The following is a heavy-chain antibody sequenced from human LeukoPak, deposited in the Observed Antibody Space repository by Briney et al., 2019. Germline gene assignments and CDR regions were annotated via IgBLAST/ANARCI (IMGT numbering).Heavy chain of an antibody. D-gene: IGHD5-12*01. CDR1: GFTFSSYS. CDR3: ARSSGYELYFDY. J-gene: IGHJ4*02. Sequence: GGSLRLSCAASGFTFSSYSMNWVRQAPGKGLEWVSSISSSSSYIYYADSVKGRFTISRDNAKNSLYLQMNSLRAEDTAVYYCARSSGYELYFDYWGQGTLVTVSS. CDR2: ISSSSSYI. V-gene: IGHV3-21*01.